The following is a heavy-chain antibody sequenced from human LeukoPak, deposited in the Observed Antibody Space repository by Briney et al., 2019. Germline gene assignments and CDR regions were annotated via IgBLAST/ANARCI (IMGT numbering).Heavy chain of an antibody. J-gene: IGHJ3*02. CDR2: IKQDGSES. CDR3: RIQLHRKGAFDI. D-gene: IGHD5-18*01. V-gene: IGHV3-7*01. CDR1: GFTFSSYS. Sequence: PGGSLRLSCAASGFTFSSYSMNWVRQAPGKGLEWVANIKQDGSESYYVDSVKGRFTISRDNSKNTLYLQMNSLRAEDTAVYYCRIQLHRKGAFDIWGQGTMVTVSS.